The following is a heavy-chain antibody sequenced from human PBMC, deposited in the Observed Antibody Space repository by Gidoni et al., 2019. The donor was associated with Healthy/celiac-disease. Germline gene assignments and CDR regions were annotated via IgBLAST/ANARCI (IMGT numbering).Heavy chain of an antibody. CDR1: GGSISSSSYY. CDR3: ARLLRAFYYYMDV. J-gene: IGHJ6*03. Sequence: QLQLQESGPGLVKPSETLSLTCTVSGGSISSSSYYWGWIRQPPGKGLEWIGSIYDSGSTYYNPSLKSRVTISVDTSKNQCSLKLSSVTAADTAVYYCARLLRAFYYYMDVWGKGTTVTVSS. V-gene: IGHV4-39*01. CDR2: IYDSGST. D-gene: IGHD4-17*01.